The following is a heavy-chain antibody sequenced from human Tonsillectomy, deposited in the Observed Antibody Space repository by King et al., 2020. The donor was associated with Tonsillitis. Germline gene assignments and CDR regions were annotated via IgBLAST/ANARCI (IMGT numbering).Heavy chain of an antibody. V-gene: IGHV3-23*04. J-gene: IGHJ6*02. D-gene: IGHD3-3*01. CDR3: AKDRDFWSPHGMDV. CDR1: GVTFSSYA. Sequence: VQLVESGGGLIQPGGSLRLSCAASGVTFSSYAMSWARQAPGKGLEWVSGTSGSGSSIYYSDSVKGRFAISRDNSKNTLYLQMNSLRAEDTAVYYCAKDRDFWSPHGMDVWGQGTTVTVSS. CDR2: TSGSGSSI.